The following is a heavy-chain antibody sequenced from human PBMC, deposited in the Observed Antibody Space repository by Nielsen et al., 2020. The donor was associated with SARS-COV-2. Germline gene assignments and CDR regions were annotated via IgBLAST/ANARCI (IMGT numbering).Heavy chain of an antibody. Sequence: SETLSLTCAVYGGSFSGYYWSWIRQPPGKGLEWIGEINHSGSTNYNPSLKSRVTISVDTSKNQFSLKLSSVTAADTAVYYCARLPRVFYSMLHYFDYWGQGTLVTVSS. CDR1: GGSFSGYY. CDR3: ARLPRVFYSMLHYFDY. J-gene: IGHJ4*02. D-gene: IGHD2-15*01. CDR2: INHSGST. V-gene: IGHV4-34*01.